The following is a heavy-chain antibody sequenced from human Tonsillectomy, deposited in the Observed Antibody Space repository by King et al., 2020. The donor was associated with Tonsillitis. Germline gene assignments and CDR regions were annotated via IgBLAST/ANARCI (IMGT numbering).Heavy chain of an antibody. CDR2: INPNSGGT. V-gene: IGHV1-2*02. CDR1: GYTFTGYY. CDR3: ARVPYSSSWYGAFDI. J-gene: IGHJ3*02. Sequence: GQLVQSGAEVKKPGASVKVSCKASGYTFTGYYMHWVRQAPGQGLEWMGWINPNSGGTNYAQKFQGRVTMTRDTSISTAYMELSRLRSDDTAVYYCARVPYSSSWYGAFDIWGQGTMVIVSS. D-gene: IGHD6-13*01.